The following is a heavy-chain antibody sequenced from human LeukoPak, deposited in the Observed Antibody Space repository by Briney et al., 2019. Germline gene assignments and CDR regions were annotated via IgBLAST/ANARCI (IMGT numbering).Heavy chain of an antibody. CDR3: AAGRYSGSYGFDY. CDR1: GYTFTSYG. D-gene: IGHD1-26*01. CDR2: ISAYNGNT. V-gene: IGHV1-18*01. J-gene: IGHJ4*02. Sequence: ASVKVSCKASGYTFTSYGISWVRQAPGQGLEWMGWISAYNGNTNYAQKFQERVTITRDMSTSTAYMELSSLRSEDTAVYYCAAGRYSGSYGFDYWGQGTLVTVSS.